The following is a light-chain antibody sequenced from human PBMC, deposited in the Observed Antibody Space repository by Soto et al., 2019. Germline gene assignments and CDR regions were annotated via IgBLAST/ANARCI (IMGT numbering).Light chain of an antibody. CDR3: QQYNIWRSIT. J-gene: IGKJ5*01. Sequence: EIVLTQSPATLSVSPGERATLSCRASQSVGNKVAWYQHKPGQTPRLIIFDMSTRAAGVPARFSGSGYGTDFTLTISSLQSEDFAVYYCQQYNIWRSITFGQGTRLEI. CDR1: QSVGNK. V-gene: IGKV3-15*01. CDR2: DMS.